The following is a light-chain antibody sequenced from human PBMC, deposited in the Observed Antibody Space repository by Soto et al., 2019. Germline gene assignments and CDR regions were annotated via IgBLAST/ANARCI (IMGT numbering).Light chain of an antibody. CDR1: QSVSSSY. Sequence: IVLTQSPGTLSLSPGEGATVSCRSSQSVSSSYLAWYQQKPGQAPRLXIHGASSRATGIPDRFSGSGSGTDFTLTISRLEPEDSAVYFCQQYGSSPKTFGQGTKVDIK. J-gene: IGKJ1*01. V-gene: IGKV3-20*01. CDR3: QQYGSSPKT. CDR2: GAS.